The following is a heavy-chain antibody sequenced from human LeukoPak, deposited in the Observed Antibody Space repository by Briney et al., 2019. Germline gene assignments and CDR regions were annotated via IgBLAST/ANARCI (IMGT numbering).Heavy chain of an antibody. CDR3: AKGSRTIYSSSWYAYFDY. CDR1: GFTFSSYW. Sequence: GGSLRLSCAASGFTFSSYWMSWVRQAPGKGLEWVANIKGDGSDNHYVDSVKGRFTISRDNSKNTLYLQMSSLGAEDTAVYYCAKGSRTIYSSSWYAYFDYWGQGTLVTVSS. V-gene: IGHV3-7*02. J-gene: IGHJ4*02. D-gene: IGHD6-13*01. CDR2: IKGDGSDN.